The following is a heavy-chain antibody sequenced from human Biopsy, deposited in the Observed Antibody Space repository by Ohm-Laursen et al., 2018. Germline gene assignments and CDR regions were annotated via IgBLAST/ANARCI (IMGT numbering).Heavy chain of an antibody. V-gene: IGHV4-59*01. CDR1: SASINLYY. CDR2: INHSGHT. D-gene: IGHD2-8*02. CDR3: ARDRIAYCTATSCDNFGLDV. Sequence: GTLSLTCTVSSASINLYYWGWIRQSPGKGLEWIGYINHSGHTNYNPSLKSRLTMSVDTSKNQFSLKLTSVTAADTAVYYCARDRIAYCTATSCDNFGLDVWGQGTTVTVSS. J-gene: IGHJ6*02.